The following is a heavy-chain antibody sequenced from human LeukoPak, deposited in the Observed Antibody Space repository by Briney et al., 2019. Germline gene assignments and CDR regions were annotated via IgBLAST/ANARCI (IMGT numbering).Heavy chain of an antibody. J-gene: IGHJ3*02. V-gene: IGHV3-21*04. Sequence: KPGGSLRLSCAASGFTFSSYTMNWVRQAPGEGLEWVSSISSGSSDMYYADSVRGRFTISRDNSKNTVYLQMNSLRAEDTAIYYCARDEAFDIWGQGTMVTVSS. CDR3: ARDEAFDI. CDR2: ISSGSSDM. CDR1: GFTFSSYT.